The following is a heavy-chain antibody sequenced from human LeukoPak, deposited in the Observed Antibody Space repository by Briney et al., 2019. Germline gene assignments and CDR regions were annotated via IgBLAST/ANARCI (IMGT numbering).Heavy chain of an antibody. J-gene: IGHJ4*02. V-gene: IGHV3-53*01. CDR2: IYSGGKT. D-gene: IGHD3-22*01. CDR3: ARGVANYYESSGYQN. Sequence: GGSLRLSCAASGFTFSSYSMNWVRQAPGKGLEWVSVIYSGGKTYYADSVKGRFTISRDNSKNTLYLQMNSLRAEDAAVYYCARGVANYYESSGYQNWGQGTLVTVSS. CDR1: GFTFSSYS.